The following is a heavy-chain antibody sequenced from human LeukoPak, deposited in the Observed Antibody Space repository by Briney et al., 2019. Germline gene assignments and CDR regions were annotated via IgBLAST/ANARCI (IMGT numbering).Heavy chain of an antibody. CDR1: GFTFSSYA. D-gene: IGHD3-22*01. CDR3: AKDRAAYTMIVVDSYDY. J-gene: IGHJ4*02. CDR2: ISGSGGST. Sequence: GRSLRLSCAAPGFTFSSYAMSWVRQAPGKGLEWVSAISGSGGSTYYADSVKGRFTISRDNSKNTLYLQMNSLRAEDTAVYYCAKDRAAYTMIVVDSYDYWGQGTLVTVSS. V-gene: IGHV3-23*01.